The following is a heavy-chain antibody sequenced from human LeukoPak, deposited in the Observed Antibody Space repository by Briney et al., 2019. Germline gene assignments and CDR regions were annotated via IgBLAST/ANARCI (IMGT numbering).Heavy chain of an antibody. CDR1: GYTFTSDG. CDR3: ARDSGGGGSFDS. J-gene: IGHJ4*02. V-gene: IGHV1-18*01. CDR2: INTYNGNT. Sequence: ASVKVSCKASGYTFTSDGISWVRQAPGQGLEWMGWINTYNGNTNYAQKLQGRVTMTTDTSTSTAYMELRSLRSDDTAVYYCARDSGGGGSFDSWGLGTLVTVSS. D-gene: IGHD2-15*01.